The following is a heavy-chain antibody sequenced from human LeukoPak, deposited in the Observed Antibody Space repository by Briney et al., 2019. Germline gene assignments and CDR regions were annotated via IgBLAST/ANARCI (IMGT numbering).Heavy chain of an antibody. CDR3: ARATGYCSSTSCYGREDYYMDA. V-gene: IGHV3-30*06. D-gene: IGHD2-2*01. Sequence: GGSLRLSCTASGFTFSSYGMHWVRQAPGKGLEWVAVISYDGSNKYYADSVKGRFTISRDNSKNTLYLQMNSLRAEDTAVYYCARATGYCSSTSCYGREDYYMDAWGKGTTVTVYS. J-gene: IGHJ6*03. CDR2: ISYDGSNK. CDR1: GFTFSSYG.